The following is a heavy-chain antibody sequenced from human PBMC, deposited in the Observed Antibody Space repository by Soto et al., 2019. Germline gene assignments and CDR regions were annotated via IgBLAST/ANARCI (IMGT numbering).Heavy chain of an antibody. CDR1: GFTVSSTY. CDR3: ARHPPTSSWPTALDY. D-gene: IGHD6-13*01. J-gene: IGHJ4*02. CDR2: LYGGGTT. Sequence: EVQLVETGGGWIQPGGSLKLSCAASGFTVSSTYMSWVRQAPGKGLEWVSVLYGGGTTYYAGSVKGRFTISRDNSENTLYLQVDSLRAEDTAVYYCARHPPTSSWPTALDYWGQGALVTVSS. V-gene: IGHV3-53*02.